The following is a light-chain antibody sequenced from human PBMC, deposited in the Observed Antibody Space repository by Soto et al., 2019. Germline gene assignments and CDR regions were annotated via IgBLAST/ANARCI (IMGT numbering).Light chain of an antibody. Sequence: EIVLTQSPDTLSLSPGERATLSCRASQSVSSSYLAWYQHKPGQAPRLLIYGASSRATGIPDRFGGSGSGTDFTLTISRLEPEDFAVYYCQQYGSSPHTFGQGTKLEIK. V-gene: IGKV3-20*01. CDR2: GAS. CDR3: QQYGSSPHT. J-gene: IGKJ2*01. CDR1: QSVSSSY.